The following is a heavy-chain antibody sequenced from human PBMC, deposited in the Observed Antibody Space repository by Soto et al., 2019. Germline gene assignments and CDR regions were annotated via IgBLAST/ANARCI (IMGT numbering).Heavy chain of an antibody. J-gene: IGHJ6*02. CDR1: GGSISSYY. CDR2: IYYSGST. CDR3: ARDQAPSYYYYGMDV. V-gene: IGHV4-59*01. Sequence: SETLSLTCTVSGGSISSYYWSWIRQPPGKGLEWIGYIYYSGSTNYNPSLKSRVTISVDTSKKQFSLKLSSVTAADTAVYYCARDQAPSYYYYGMDVWGQGTTVTVSS.